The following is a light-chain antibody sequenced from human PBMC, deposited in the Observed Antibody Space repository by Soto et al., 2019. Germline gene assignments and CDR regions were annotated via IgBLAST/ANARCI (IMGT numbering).Light chain of an antibody. CDR2: SNN. V-gene: IGLV1-44*01. J-gene: IGLJ3*02. CDR1: TSNVESET. Sequence: QSVLTQPPSASGAPGQSVTIACSGSTSNVESETVNWYQQLPGTAPKLVVFSNNRRPSAVPDRFSASKSGTSASLAISNLQPEDEADYYCVAWDANRNGWVFGGGTKLTVL. CDR3: VAWDANRNGWV.